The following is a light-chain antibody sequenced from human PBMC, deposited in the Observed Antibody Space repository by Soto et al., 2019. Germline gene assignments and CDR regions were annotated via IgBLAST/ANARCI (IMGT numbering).Light chain of an antibody. CDR3: QYGFT. CDR1: QSVLYSSNNKNY. J-gene: IGKJ3*01. CDR2: WAS. Sequence: DIVMTQSPDSLAVSLGERATINCKSSQSVLYSSNNKNYLAWYQQKPGQPPKLLIYWASTRESGVPDRFSGSGSGTDFTLTISSLQAEDVAVYYCQYGFTFGPGTKVDIK. V-gene: IGKV4-1*01.